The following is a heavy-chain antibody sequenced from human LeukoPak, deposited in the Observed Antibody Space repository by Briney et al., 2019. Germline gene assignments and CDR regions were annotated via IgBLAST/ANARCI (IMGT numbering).Heavy chain of an antibody. CDR1: GFTFSSFA. Sequence: GGSLRLSCVASGFTFSSFAMNWVRQAPGKGLEWVSTMSGDATSTSYADSVKGRFTISRDNSRTTLFLQMNSLRAEDTAVYYCAKRTSGSSWYSSDSWGQGTLVTVSS. D-gene: IGHD6-13*01. CDR3: AKRTSGSSWYSSDS. CDR2: MSGDATST. J-gene: IGHJ4*02. V-gene: IGHV3-23*01.